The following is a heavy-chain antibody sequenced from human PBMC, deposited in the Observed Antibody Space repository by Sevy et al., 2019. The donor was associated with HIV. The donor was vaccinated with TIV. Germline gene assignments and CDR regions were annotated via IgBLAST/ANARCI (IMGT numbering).Heavy chain of an antibody. CDR1: GFSLSTSGVG. Sequence: SGPTLVKPTQTLTLTCTFSGFSLSTSGVGVGWIRQPPGKALEWLALIYWNDDKRYSPSLKSRLTITKDTSKNQVVLTMTNMDPFDTATYYCARAPPSPSPLGIQPSPNWFDPWGQGTLVTVSS. D-gene: IGHD5-18*01. CDR3: ARAPPSPSPLGIQPSPNWFDP. V-gene: IGHV2-5*01. CDR2: IYWNDDK. J-gene: IGHJ5*02.